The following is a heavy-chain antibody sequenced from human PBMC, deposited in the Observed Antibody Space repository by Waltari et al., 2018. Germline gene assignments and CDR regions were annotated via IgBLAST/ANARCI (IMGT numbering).Heavy chain of an antibody. Sequence: EVQLVESGGGLVQPGGSLRLSCAASGFTFSSYWMHWVRQAPGEGLVWGSRIRADGGSQSGAESLRGGFTISRDNARDSLYLQMNSLRAEEPAVYYCGTFDRDWGLRSWGQGTLVTVSS. CDR1: GFTFSSYW. D-gene: IGHD7-27*01. CDR3: GTFDRDWGLRS. CDR2: IRADGGSQ. V-gene: IGHV3-74*01. J-gene: IGHJ5*02.